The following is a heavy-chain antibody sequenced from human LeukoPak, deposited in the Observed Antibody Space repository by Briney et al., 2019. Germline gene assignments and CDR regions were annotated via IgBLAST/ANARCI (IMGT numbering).Heavy chain of an antibody. Sequence: ASVKVSCKASGGTFSSYAISWVRQAPGLGLEWMGGIIPIFGTANYAQKFQGRVTITADESTSTAYMELSSLRSEDTAVYYCASDSPGITIFGVASEYYYYHMDVWGKGTTVTVSS. D-gene: IGHD3-3*01. V-gene: IGHV1-69*01. CDR2: IIPIFGTA. CDR3: ASDSPGITIFGVASEYYYYHMDV. CDR1: GGTFSSYA. J-gene: IGHJ6*03.